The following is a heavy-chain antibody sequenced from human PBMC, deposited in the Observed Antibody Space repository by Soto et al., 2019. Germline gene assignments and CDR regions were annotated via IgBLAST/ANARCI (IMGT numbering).Heavy chain of an antibody. V-gene: IGHV3-15*07. CDR1: GFTFSNAW. Sequence: GGSLRLSCAASGFTFSNAWMNWVRQAPGKGLEWVGRIKSKTGGGTTDYVAPVKGRFTISRDDSKNTLYLQMNSLKTEDTAVYYCTTAFITMVRGVIVPWGQGTLVTVSS. D-gene: IGHD3-10*01. CDR2: IKSKTGGGTT. CDR3: TTAFITMVRGVIVP. J-gene: IGHJ5*02.